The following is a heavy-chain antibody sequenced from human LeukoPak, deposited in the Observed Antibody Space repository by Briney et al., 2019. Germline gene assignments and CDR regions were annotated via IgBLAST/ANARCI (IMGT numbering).Heavy chain of an antibody. CDR2: IYTSGST. CDR1: GGSISSGSYY. V-gene: IGHV4-61*02. Sequence: SETLSLTCTVSGGSISSGSYYWSWIRQPAGEGLEWIGRIYTSGSTNYNPSLKSRVTISLDTSKSQFSLKLSSVTAADTAVYYCAREQRDTAMSRGLDYWGQGTLVTVSS. D-gene: IGHD5-18*01. CDR3: AREQRDTAMSRGLDY. J-gene: IGHJ4*02.